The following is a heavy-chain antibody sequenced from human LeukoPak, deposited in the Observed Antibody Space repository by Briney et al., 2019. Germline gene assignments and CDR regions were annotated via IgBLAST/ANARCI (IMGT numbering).Heavy chain of an antibody. J-gene: IGHJ4*02. CDR2: IKQDETEK. CDR3: ARGRGGYFYTLIDY. V-gene: IGHV3-7*01. Sequence: GGSLRLSCAASGFTFSNYWMNWLRQAPGKGLEWVANIKQDETEKYYVDSVKGRFTISRDNAKNSLYLQMNSLRAEDTAVYYCARGRGGYFYTLIDYWGQGILVTVSS. D-gene: IGHD3-22*01. CDR1: GFTFSNYW.